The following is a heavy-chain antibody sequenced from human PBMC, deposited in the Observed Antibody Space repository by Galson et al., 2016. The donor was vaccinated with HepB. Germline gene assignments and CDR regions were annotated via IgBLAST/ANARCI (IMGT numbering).Heavy chain of an antibody. J-gene: IGHJ5*02. V-gene: IGHV3-11*04. Sequence: SLRLSCAASGFSFADFYMTWVRQSPERGLEWVSAISANGRHIDYAAPVRGRFTIFRDNAKNSLSLQMTSLRADDTAIYYCARLQNGANWFDPWGRGTLVTVAS. CDR3: ARLQNGANWFDP. CDR2: ISANGRHI. D-gene: IGHD2-8*01. CDR1: GFSFADFY.